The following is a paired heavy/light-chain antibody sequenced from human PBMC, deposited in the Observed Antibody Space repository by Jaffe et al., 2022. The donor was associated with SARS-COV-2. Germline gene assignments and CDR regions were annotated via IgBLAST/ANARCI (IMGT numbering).Light chain of an antibody. CDR3: QTWSTGIRV. CDR2: LYSDGRH. J-gene: IGLJ3*02. CDR1: SDYSSYA. Sequence: QLVLTQSPSASASLGASVKLTCTLSSDYSSYAIAWHQQQPEKGPRYLMILYSDGRHSKGDGIPDRISGSSSGAERYLTISSLQSEDEADYYCQTWSTGIRVFGGGTKLTVL. V-gene: IGLV4-69*01.
Heavy chain of an antibody. J-gene: IGHJ4*02. Sequence: EVQLVESGGGLVQPGGSLRLSCAASGFTFGSSEMNWVRQAPGKGLEWLSYISSSDNTLYYADSVKGRFTISRDNAKNSLFLQMNSLRAEDTAVYYCARGSGGSGWTGALGYWGQGTLVTVSS. D-gene: IGHD6-19*01. CDR1: GFTFGSSE. CDR3: ARGSGGSGWTGALGY. V-gene: IGHV3-48*03. CDR2: ISSSDNTL.